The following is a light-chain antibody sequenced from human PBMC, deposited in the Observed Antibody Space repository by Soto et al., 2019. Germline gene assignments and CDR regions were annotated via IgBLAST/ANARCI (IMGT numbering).Light chain of an antibody. CDR1: QSISSW. J-gene: IGKJ2*01. CDR3: QQYNSYSYT. CDR2: KES. V-gene: IGKV1-5*03. Sequence: DIQMTQSPSTLSASVGDRVTITCRASQSISSWLAWYQQKPGKAPKLLIYKESSLESGVPSRFSGSGSGTEFTLTISSLHPDDFATYYCQQYNSYSYTFGQGTKLEIK.